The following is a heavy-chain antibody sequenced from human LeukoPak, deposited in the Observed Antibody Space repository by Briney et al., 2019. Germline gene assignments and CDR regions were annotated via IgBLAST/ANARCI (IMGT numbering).Heavy chain of an antibody. CDR3: AKPSTSSSWYLRDAFDI. J-gene: IGHJ3*02. Sequence: PGGSLRLSCAASGFTFRSYSMNWVRQPPGKGLEWVSSISSGGSYIFYADSVKGRFTISRDNAKNSLYLQMNSLRAEDTALYYCAKPSTSSSWYLRDAFDIWGQGTMVTVSS. V-gene: IGHV3-21*04. CDR1: GFTFRSYS. CDR2: ISSGGSYI. D-gene: IGHD6-13*01.